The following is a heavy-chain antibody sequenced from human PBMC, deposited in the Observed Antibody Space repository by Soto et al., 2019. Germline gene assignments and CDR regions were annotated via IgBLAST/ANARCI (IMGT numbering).Heavy chain of an antibody. J-gene: IGHJ4*02. CDR2: IKQDGSEK. CDR1: GFTFSSYW. D-gene: IGHD6-19*01. V-gene: IGHV3-7*01. CDR3: ARDEGYSSGWLYFDY. Sequence: GGSLRLSCAASGFTFSSYWMSWVRQAPGKGLEWVANIKQDGSEKYYVDSVKGRFTISRDNAKNSLYLQMNSLRAEDTAVYYCARDEGYSSGWLYFDYWGQGTLVTVSS.